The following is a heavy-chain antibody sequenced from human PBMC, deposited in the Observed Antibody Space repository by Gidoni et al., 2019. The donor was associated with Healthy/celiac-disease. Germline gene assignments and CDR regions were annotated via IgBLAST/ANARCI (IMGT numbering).Heavy chain of an antibody. CDR3: ARDVFGWYGDYNADY. CDR2: ISSSSSYI. V-gene: IGHV3-21*01. Sequence: EVQLVESGGGLVKPGGSRRLSCAASGFTFSSYSMNWVRQAPGTGLAWVSSISSSSSYIYYADSVKGRFTISRDNAKNSLYLQMNSLRAEDTAVYYCARDVFGWYGDYNADYWGQGTLVTVSS. CDR1: GFTFSSYS. D-gene: IGHD4-17*01. J-gene: IGHJ4*02.